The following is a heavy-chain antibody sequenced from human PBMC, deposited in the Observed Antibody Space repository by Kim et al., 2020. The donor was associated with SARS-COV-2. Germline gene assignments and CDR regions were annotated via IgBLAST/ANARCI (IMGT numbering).Heavy chain of an antibody. Sequence: VKGRCTISRDESKNSLYLQMNSLKTEDTAVYYCTTDPPSLSMTSYYYFDYWGQGTLVTVSS. J-gene: IGHJ4*02. V-gene: IGHV3-15*01. D-gene: IGHD1-26*01. CDR3: TTDPPSLSMTSYYYFDY.